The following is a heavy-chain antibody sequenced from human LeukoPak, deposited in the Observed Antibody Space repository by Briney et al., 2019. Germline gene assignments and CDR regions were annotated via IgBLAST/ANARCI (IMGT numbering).Heavy chain of an antibody. CDR1: GGSISSSSYY. D-gene: IGHD3-10*01. V-gene: IGHV4-39*02. J-gene: IGHJ4*02. CDR2: IYYSGST. Sequence: SETLSLTCTVSGGSISSSSYYWGWIRQPPGKGLEGIGSIYYSGSTYYNPSLKSRVTISVDTSKNQFSLKLSSVTAADTAVYYCARDFPSYYYGSGSYYPSSPPYYFDYWGQGTLVTVSS. CDR3: ARDFPSYYYGSGSYYPSSPPYYFDY.